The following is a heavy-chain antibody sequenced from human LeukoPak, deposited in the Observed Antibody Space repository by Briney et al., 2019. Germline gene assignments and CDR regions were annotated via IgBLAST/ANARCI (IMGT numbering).Heavy chain of an antibody. CDR2: IIPIFGTA. CDR1: GGTFSSYA. J-gene: IGHJ6*03. Sequence: SVKVSCKASGGTFSSYAISWVRQAPGQGLEWMGGIIPIFGTANYAQKFQGRVTITADKSTSTAYMELSSLRSEDTAVYYCARDFRDGVDTAMVTGYYYYYMDVWGKGTTVTVSS. V-gene: IGHV1-69*06. CDR3: ARDFRDGVDTAMVTGYYYYYMDV. D-gene: IGHD5-18*01.